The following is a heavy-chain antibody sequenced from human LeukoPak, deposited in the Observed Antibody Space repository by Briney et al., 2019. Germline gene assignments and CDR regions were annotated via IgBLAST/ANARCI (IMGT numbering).Heavy chain of an antibody. CDR1: GGSFSGYY. Sequence: PLDTLSLTCAVSGGSFSGYYWSWIRQPPGKGLEWIGEINNSGRTNYNPSLKSRVTISIDTSKYQCSLKLSSVTAADTAVYYCARWGQNYYDRSGLDYWGQGTLVTVSS. CDR2: INNSGRT. V-gene: IGHV4-34*01. J-gene: IGHJ4*02. D-gene: IGHD3-22*01. CDR3: ARWGQNYYDRSGLDY.